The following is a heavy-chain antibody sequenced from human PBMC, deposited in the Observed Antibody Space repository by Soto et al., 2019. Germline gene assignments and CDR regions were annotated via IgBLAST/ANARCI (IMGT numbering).Heavy chain of an antibody. CDR3: ASDSYYYVSDY. Sequence: SLRLSCAASGFCFSAHYMTWIRQAPGKGLGMVSNIRGSGTTTHYTDSVKSVFTVSRDNAKNSVYLQINSLTAEEAADYYWASDSYYYVSDYWGQGTLVTSPQ. V-gene: IGHV3-11*01. CDR1: GFCFSAHY. D-gene: IGHD3-10*01. CDR2: IRGSGTTT. J-gene: IGHJ4*02.